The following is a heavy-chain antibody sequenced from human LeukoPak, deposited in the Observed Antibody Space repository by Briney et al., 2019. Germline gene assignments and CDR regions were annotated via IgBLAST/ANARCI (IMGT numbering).Heavy chain of an antibody. CDR2: INTNTRNP. CDR1: GYTFTMYS. Sequence: ASVKISCKTSGYTFTMYSMNWVRQAPGQGLEWMGWINTNTRNPTYAQGFTGRFVFSLDTSVSTSYLQISSLKAEDTAVYFCARGMDSGAYHCGAYYYYYMDVWGKGTTVTVSS. CDR3: ARGMDSGAYHCGAYYYYYMDV. J-gene: IGHJ6*03. D-gene: IGHD2-15*01. V-gene: IGHV7-4-1*02.